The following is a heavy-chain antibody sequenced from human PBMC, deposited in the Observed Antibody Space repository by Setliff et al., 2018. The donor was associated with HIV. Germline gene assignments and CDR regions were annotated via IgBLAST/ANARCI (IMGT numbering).Heavy chain of an antibody. CDR2: INPSIVST. CDR1: GYKFTSYY. V-gene: IGHV1-46*01. CDR3: ARSFDILTGGLDY. J-gene: IGHJ4*02. D-gene: IGHD3-9*01. Sequence: ASVKVSCKASGYKFTSYYIHWVRQAPGQGLEWMGIINPSIVSTTYAEKFQGRVAMTRDTSTGTVYMELSSLKSEDTAVYYCARSFDILTGGLDYWGQGTLVTVSS.